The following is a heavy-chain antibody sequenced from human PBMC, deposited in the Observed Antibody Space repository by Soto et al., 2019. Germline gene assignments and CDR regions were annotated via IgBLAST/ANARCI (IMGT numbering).Heavy chain of an antibody. V-gene: IGHV3-73*01. J-gene: IGHJ4*02. Sequence: GGSLRLSCAASGFTFSGSAMHWVRQAPGKGLEWVGRIRSKANSDATGYAASVKGRFTISRDDSKNTAYLQMNSLKTEDTAVYYCTTPSINYDILTDYFNYWGQGSLVTVSS. D-gene: IGHD3-9*01. CDR2: IRSKANSDAT. CDR1: GFTFSGSA. CDR3: TTPSINYDILTDYFNY.